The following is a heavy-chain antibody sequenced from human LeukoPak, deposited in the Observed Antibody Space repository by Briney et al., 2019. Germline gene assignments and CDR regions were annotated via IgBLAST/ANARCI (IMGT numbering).Heavy chain of an antibody. Sequence: GGSLRLSCAASGFTFSSSAMSWVRQAPGKGLEWVSSISGSGGRPYYADSVKGRFTISRDNSKNTLYLQMNSLRAEDTAVYYCAKGPLLWDWGQGTLVTVSS. CDR2: ISGSGGRP. CDR3: AKGPLLWD. CDR1: GFTFSSSA. J-gene: IGHJ4*02. V-gene: IGHV3-23*01. D-gene: IGHD2/OR15-2a*01.